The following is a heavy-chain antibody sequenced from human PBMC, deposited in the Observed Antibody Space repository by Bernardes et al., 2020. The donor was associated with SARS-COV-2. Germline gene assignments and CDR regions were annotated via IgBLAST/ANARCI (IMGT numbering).Heavy chain of an antibody. Sequence: GGSLRLSCAASGFISSGYWMTWVRQAPGKGLEWVASIKQDGSEKYYVDSVRDRFTVSRDNAKNSLYLHMNSLRGEDTAVYYCARVGCSSTNCYPYDFYGLDVWGQGTTVTVSS. J-gene: IGHJ6*02. V-gene: IGHV3-7*01. CDR3: ARVGCSSTNCYPYDFYGLDV. D-gene: IGHD2-2*01. CDR2: IKQDGSEK. CDR1: GFISSGYW.